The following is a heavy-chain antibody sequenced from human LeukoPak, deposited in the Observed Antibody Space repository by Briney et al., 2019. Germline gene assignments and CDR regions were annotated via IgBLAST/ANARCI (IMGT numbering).Heavy chain of an antibody. CDR3: AKDTGSGWDPDS. CDR1: GFTFGGFA. V-gene: IGHV3-43*02. J-gene: IGHJ4*02. D-gene: IGHD6-19*01. Sequence: GGSLRLSCAASGFTFGGFAMHWVRQAPVRGLEWVSLVTGGGTTYYADSVRGRFTISRDNSKNSLYLQMNTLRTEDTAFYYCAKDTGSGWDPDSWGQGTLVTVSS. CDR2: VTGGGTT.